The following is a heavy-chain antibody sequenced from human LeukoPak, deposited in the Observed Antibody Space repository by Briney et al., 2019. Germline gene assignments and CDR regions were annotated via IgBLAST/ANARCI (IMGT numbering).Heavy chain of an antibody. V-gene: IGHV4-39*07. CDR1: GGSISSGSYY. D-gene: IGHD1-1*01. J-gene: IGHJ4*02. CDR2: VYHSGST. CDR3: ARDRTTGYYFDY. Sequence: PSQTLSLTCTVSGGSISSGSYYWGWIRQPPGKGLEWIGSVYHSGSTYYNPSPKSRVTISVDTSKNQFSLKLSSVTAADTAVYYCARDRTTGYYFDYWGQGTLVTVSS.